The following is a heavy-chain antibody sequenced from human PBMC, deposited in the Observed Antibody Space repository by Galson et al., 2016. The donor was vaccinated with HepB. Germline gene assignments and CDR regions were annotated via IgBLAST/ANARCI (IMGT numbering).Heavy chain of an antibody. CDR1: GYRFISYS. V-gene: IGHV1-18*04. CDR3: ARDVDTAMIRAFGFDY. J-gene: IGHJ4*02. D-gene: IGHD5-18*01. CDR2: ISPYNGNT. Sequence: SVKVSCKASGYRFISYSFSWVRQAPGQGLEWMGWISPYNGNTNYAQKFQDRVTMTTDTSTSTAYMELRSLRSDDTAVYYCARDVDTAMIRAFGFDYWGQGTVVTVSS.